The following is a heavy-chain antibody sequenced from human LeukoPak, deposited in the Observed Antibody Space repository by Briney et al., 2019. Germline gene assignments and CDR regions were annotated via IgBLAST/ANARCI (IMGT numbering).Heavy chain of an antibody. CDR1: GFTFSSYW. CDR3: ARDVRPDY. J-gene: IGHJ4*02. V-gene: IGHV3-7*04. D-gene: IGHD6-6*01. CDR2: IKQDGTEK. Sequence: GGSLRLSCAASGFTFSSYWMSWVRQAPGEGLEWVANIKQDGTEKYYTDSVKGRFSISRDNAKNSLYLQMNALRAEDTAVYYCARDVRPDYWGQGTLVTVST.